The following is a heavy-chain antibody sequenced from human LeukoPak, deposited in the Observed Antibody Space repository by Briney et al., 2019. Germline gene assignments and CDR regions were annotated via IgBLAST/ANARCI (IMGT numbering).Heavy chain of an antibody. J-gene: IGHJ4*02. CDR3: ARGPFGGSYRVPIGY. Sequence: GASVKVSCKASGYTFTSYGISWVRQAPGQGLEWMGWISAYNGNTNYAQKFQGRVTMTTDASTSTAYMDLGSLRSDDTAVYYCARGPFGGSYRVPIGYWGQGTLVTVSS. CDR2: ISAYNGNT. D-gene: IGHD3-16*02. CDR1: GYTFTSYG. V-gene: IGHV1-18*01.